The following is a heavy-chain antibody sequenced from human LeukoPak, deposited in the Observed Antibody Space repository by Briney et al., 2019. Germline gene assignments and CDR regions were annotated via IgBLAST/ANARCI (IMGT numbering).Heavy chain of an antibody. J-gene: IGHJ4*02. D-gene: IGHD3-3*01. V-gene: IGHV1-69*13. CDR2: IIPIFGTA. CDR1: GGTFSSYA. CDR3: ARGQGDYDFWSGYYSPQYFDY. Sequence: SVKVSCKASGGTFSSYAISWVRQAPGQGLEWMGGIIPIFGTANYAQKFQGRVTITADESTSTAYMELSRLRSDDTAVYYCARGQGDYDFWSGYYSPQYFDYWGQGTLVTVSS.